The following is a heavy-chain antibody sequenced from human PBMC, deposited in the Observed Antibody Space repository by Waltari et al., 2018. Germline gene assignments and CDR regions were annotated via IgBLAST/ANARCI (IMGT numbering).Heavy chain of an antibody. J-gene: IGHJ4*02. Sequence: QVQLVQSGAEVKKPGSSVKVSCKASGGTFSSYAISWVRQAPGQGLEWMGGIIPIFGTANYAPKFQGRVTITADESTSTAYMELSSLRSEDTAVYYCARELTPAHGPYYFDYWGQGTLVTVSS. CDR2: IIPIFGTA. CDR3: ARELTPAHGPYYFDY. CDR1: GGTFSSYA. V-gene: IGHV1-69*12. D-gene: IGHD2-2*01.